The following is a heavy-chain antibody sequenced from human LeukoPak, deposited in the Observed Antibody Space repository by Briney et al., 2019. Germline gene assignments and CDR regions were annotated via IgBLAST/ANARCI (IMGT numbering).Heavy chain of an antibody. D-gene: IGHD3-22*01. V-gene: IGHV1-2*06. CDR2: INPNSGGT. CDR3: ARNIGSYYYDSSFDY. J-gene: IGHJ4*02. Sequence: GASVKVSCKASGYTFTSYGISWVRQAPGQGLEWMGRINPNSGGTNYAQKFQGRVTMTRDTSISTAYMELSRLRSDDTAVYYCARNIGSYYYDSSFDYWGQGTLVTVSS. CDR1: GYTFTSYG.